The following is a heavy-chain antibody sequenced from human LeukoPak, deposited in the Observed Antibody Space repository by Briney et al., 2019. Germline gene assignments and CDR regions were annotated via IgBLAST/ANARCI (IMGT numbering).Heavy chain of an antibody. CDR2: IYSGGST. Sequence: GSLRLSCAASGFTVSSNYMSWVRQAPGKGLEWVSVIYSGGSTYYADSVKGRFTISRDNSKNTLYLQMNSLRAEDTAVYYCARGRGGPLGAFDIWGQGTMVTVSS. J-gene: IGHJ3*02. CDR1: GFTVSSNY. CDR3: ARGRGGPLGAFDI. D-gene: IGHD3-16*01. V-gene: IGHV3-53*01.